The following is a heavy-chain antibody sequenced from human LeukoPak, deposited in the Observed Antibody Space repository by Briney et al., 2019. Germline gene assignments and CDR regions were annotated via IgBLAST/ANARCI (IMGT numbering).Heavy chain of an antibody. D-gene: IGHD6-6*01. CDR2: ISSSSSFI. V-gene: IGHV3-21*01. Sequence: GGSLRLSCAASGFTFSVYTMNWVRQAPGKGLEWVSSISSSSSFISYADSVKGRFTISRDNAKDSLFLQMSDLRADDTAVYYCAKNRQSSSSDFDYWGQGTLVTVSP. CDR3: AKNRQSSSSDFDY. J-gene: IGHJ4*02. CDR1: GFTFSVYT.